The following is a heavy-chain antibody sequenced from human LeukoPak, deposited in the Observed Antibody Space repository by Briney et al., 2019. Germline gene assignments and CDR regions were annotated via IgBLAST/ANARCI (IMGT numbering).Heavy chain of an antibody. CDR3: ARGGQVGATS. D-gene: IGHD1-26*01. CDR2: INPNSGGT. CDR1: GYTFTGYH. Sequence: ASVKVSCKTSGYTFTGYHVHWVRQAPGQGLEWMGWINPNSGGTNYAQKFQGRVTMTRDTSISTAYMELSRLRSDDTAVYYCARGGQVGATSWGQGTLVTVSS. J-gene: IGHJ4*02. V-gene: IGHV1-2*02.